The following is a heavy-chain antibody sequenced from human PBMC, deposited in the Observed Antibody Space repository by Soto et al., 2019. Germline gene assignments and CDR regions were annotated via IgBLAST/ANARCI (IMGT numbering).Heavy chain of an antibody. CDR2: INAGNGNT. J-gene: IGHJ4*02. CDR3: AREPPTVTIFGVVIIPPDY. Sequence: QVPLVQSGAEVKKPGASVKVSCKASGYTFTSYAMHWVRQAPGQRLEWMGWINAGNGNTKYSQKFQGRVTITRDTSASTAYMELSSLRSEDTAVYYCAREPPTVTIFGVVIIPPDYWGQGTLVTVSS. D-gene: IGHD3-3*01. V-gene: IGHV1-3*01. CDR1: GYTFTSYA.